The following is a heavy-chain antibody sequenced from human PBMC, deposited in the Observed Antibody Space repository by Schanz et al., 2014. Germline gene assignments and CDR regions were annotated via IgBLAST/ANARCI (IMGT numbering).Heavy chain of an antibody. CDR1: GFTFDDYA. D-gene: IGHD3-16*01. Sequence: EVQLVESGGGLVQPGRSLRISCAASGFTFDDYAMHWVRQAPGKGLEWVSGISWNSGSVAYADSVKGRFTISRDTAKNSLFLQMNSLRAEDTALYYCAKDMQGEVGTSHGGLSGFDYWGQGTLVTVSS. CDR3: AKDMQGEVGTSHGGLSGFDY. V-gene: IGHV3-9*01. CDR2: ISWNSGSV. J-gene: IGHJ4*02.